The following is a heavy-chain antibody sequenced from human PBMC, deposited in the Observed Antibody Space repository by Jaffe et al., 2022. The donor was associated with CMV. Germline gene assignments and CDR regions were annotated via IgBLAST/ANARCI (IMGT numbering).Heavy chain of an antibody. Sequence: QLQLQESGPGLVKPSETLSLTCTVSGGSISSSSYYWGWIRQPPGKGLEWIGSIYYSGSTYYNPSLKSRVTISVDTSKNQFSLKLSSVTAADTAVYYCARHSNGKILVMPFDYWGQGTLVTVSS. V-gene: IGHV4-39*01. CDR1: GGSISSSSYY. J-gene: IGHJ4*02. CDR3: ARHSNGKILVMPFDY. CDR2: IYYSGST. D-gene: IGHD3-9*01.